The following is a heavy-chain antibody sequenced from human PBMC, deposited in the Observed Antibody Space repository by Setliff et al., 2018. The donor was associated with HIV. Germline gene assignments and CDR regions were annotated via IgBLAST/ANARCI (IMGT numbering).Heavy chain of an antibody. Sequence: GASVKVSCKASGYTFTTYSLHWARQAPGQSLEWMGWINVGNGDTKYSQDLQGRITITRDTSANTAYMELSRLRSDDTAVYFCARGALLAVFDFDHWGHGTLVTSPQ. V-gene: IGHV1-3*01. CDR3: ARGALLAVFDFDH. D-gene: IGHD3-10*01. J-gene: IGHJ4*01. CDR1: GYTFTTYS. CDR2: INVGNGDT.